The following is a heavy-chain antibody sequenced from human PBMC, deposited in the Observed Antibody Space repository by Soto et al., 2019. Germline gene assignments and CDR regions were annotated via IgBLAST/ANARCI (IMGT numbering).Heavy chain of an antibody. D-gene: IGHD2-15*01. CDR1: GESISISRYY. Sequence: QLQLQESGPGLVKPSETLSLTCSVSGESISISRYYWGWVRQPPGKGLEWIGSIHYSGSTHYNPSLQSRVTISGDASKKQFSLKLGSVTAADTAMYYCASTKDETLYFDYWGQGNLVTVSS. CDR2: IHYSGST. J-gene: IGHJ4*02. V-gene: IGHV4-39*01. CDR3: ASTKDETLYFDY.